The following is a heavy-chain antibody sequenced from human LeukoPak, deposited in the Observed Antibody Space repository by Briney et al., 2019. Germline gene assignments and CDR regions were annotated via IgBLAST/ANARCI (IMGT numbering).Heavy chain of an antibody. CDR3: AREDSSGYYPRGGFDP. D-gene: IGHD3-22*01. Sequence: PGGSLRLSCAASGFTFSSYAMHWVRQAPGKGLEYVSAISSNGGSTYYANSVKGRFTISRDNSKNTLYLQMGSLRAEDMAVYYCAREDSSGYYPRGGFDPWGQGTLVTVSS. CDR1: GFTFSSYA. V-gene: IGHV3-64*01. J-gene: IGHJ5*02. CDR2: ISSNGGST.